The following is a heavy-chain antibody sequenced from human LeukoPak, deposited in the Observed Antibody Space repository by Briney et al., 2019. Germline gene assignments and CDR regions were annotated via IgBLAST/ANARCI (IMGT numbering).Heavy chain of an antibody. CDR1: GFTFYSYA. J-gene: IGHJ6*02. CDR3: AKDWRAAAVGYGMDV. CDR2: ISGSGGST. D-gene: IGHD6-13*01. Sequence: GGAPRLSCAASGFTFYSYALSWGRQAPGEGVGWGSAISGSGGSTYYADSVKGRFTISRDNSKNTLYLQMNSLRAEDTAVYYCAKDWRAAAVGYGMDVWGQGTTATVSS. V-gene: IGHV3-23*01.